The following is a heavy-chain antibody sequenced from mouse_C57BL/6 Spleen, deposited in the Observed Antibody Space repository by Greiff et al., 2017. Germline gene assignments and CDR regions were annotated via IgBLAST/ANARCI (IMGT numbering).Heavy chain of an antibody. D-gene: IGHD2-2*01. CDR3: ARGETMVTDWYFDG. Sequence: QVQLQQPGAELVMPGASVKLSCKASGYTFTSYWMHWVKQRPGQGLEWIGEIDPSDSYTNYNQKFKGKSTLTVDKSSSTAYMQLSSLTSEDSAVYYCARGETMVTDWYFDGWGTGTTVTVSS. CDR1: GYTFTSYW. V-gene: IGHV1-69*01. CDR2: IDPSDSYT. J-gene: IGHJ1*03.